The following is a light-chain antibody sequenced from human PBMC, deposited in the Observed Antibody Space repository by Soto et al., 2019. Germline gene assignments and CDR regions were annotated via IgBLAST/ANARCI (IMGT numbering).Light chain of an antibody. Sequence: QSVLTQPPSASGTPGQRVTISCSGSSSNIGSNYVYWYQQLLGTAPKLVIYRNNQRPSGVPDRFSGSKSGTSASLAISGLRSEDEADYYFPAWDDSMSGVVFGGGTKRTV. CDR3: PAWDDSMSGVV. V-gene: IGLV1-47*01. CDR2: RNN. J-gene: IGLJ2*01. CDR1: SSNIGSNY.